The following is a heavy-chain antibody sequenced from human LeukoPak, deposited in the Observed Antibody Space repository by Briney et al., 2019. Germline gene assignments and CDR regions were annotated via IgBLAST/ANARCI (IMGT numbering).Heavy chain of an antibody. CDR1: GGSVNSGSYY. J-gene: IGHJ4*02. Sequence: KPSETLSLTCTVSGGSVNSGSYYWNWIRQPPGKGLEWIGYIYYSGSTNYNPSLKSRVTISVDTSKNQFSLKLSSVTAADTAVYYCARTGYSSGWYFDYWGQGTLVTVSS. CDR2: IYYSGST. V-gene: IGHV4-61*01. D-gene: IGHD6-19*01. CDR3: ARTGYSSGWYFDY.